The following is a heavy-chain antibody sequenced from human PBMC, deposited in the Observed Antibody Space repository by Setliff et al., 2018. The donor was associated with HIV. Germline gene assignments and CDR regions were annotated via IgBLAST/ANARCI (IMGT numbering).Heavy chain of an antibody. J-gene: IGHJ4*02. D-gene: IGHD2-2*02. CDR3: TKGHYTTAG. V-gene: IGHV3-7*01. CDR1: GFTLSTSW. Sequence: PGGSLSLSCAVSGFTLSTSWMTWVRQAPGKGLEWVANMNQDGSEKNYVDSVKGRFTISRDNAKNSLFLQMNSLRAEDTAVYYCTKGHYTTAGWGQGTLGTVSS. CDR2: MNQDGSEK.